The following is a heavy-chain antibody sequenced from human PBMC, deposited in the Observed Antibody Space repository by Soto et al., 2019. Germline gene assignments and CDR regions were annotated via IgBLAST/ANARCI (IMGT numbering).Heavy chain of an antibody. Sequence: SETLSLTCTVSGGSISSGGYYWSWIRQHPGKGLEWIGYIYYSGSTYYNPSLKSRVTISVDTSKNQFSLKLSSVTAADTAVHYCARDRVSSSWPRHDAFDIWGQGTMVTVSS. CDR3: ARDRVSSSWPRHDAFDI. V-gene: IGHV4-31*03. D-gene: IGHD6-13*01. J-gene: IGHJ3*02. CDR2: IYYSGST. CDR1: GGSISSGGYY.